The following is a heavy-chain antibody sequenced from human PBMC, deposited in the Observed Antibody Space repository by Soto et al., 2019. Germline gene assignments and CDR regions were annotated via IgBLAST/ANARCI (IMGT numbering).Heavy chain of an antibody. V-gene: IGHV3-30-3*01. Sequence: GSLRLSCAASGFTCSSYAMHWVRQGPGKGLEWVAVISYDGSNKYYADSVKGRFTISRDNSKNTLYLQMNSLRAEDTAVYYCARDFWSGPYYYYGMDVWGQGTTVTVSS. D-gene: IGHD3-3*01. CDR3: ARDFWSGPYYYYGMDV. CDR1: GFTCSSYA. CDR2: ISYDGSNK. J-gene: IGHJ6*02.